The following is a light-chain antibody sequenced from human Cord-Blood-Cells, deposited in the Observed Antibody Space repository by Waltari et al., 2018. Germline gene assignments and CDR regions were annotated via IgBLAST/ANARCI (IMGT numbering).Light chain of an antibody. J-gene: IGLJ2*01. CDR1: SSDVGSYHL. CDR2: EGS. Sequence: QSALTQPASVSGSPGQSITISCTGTSSDVGSYHLVSWYQQHPGKAPKLMIYEGSKRPSGVSNRFSGSKSGNTASLTISGLQAEDEADYYCCSYAGSSTFLVVFGGGTKLTVL. V-gene: IGLV2-23*03. CDR3: CSYAGSSTFLVV.